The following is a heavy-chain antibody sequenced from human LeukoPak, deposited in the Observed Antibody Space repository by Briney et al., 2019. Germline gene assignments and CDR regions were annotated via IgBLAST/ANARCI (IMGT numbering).Heavy chain of an antibody. CDR2: ISGSGHNT. CDR3: AKPDGDYVGQLDAFDI. CDR1: GGSFSGYY. D-gene: IGHD4-17*01. Sequence: ETLSLTCAVYGGSFSGYYWSWIRQPPGKGLEWVSAISGSGHNTYYADSVKGRFTISRDNSKNTLYLQMNSLRAEDTAVFYCAKPDGDYVGQLDAFDIWGQGTMVTVSS. V-gene: IGHV3-23*01. J-gene: IGHJ3*02.